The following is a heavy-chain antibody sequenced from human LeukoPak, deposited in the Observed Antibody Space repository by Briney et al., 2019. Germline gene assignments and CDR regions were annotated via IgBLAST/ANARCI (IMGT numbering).Heavy chain of an antibody. D-gene: IGHD1-20*01. J-gene: IGHJ6*02. Sequence: ASVKLSCKASGGTFSSYAISWVRQAPGQGLEWMGGIIPIFGTADYAQKFQGRVTTTADESTSTAYMELSSLRSEDTAVYYCASSGYNWTDYYYYGMDVWGQGTTVTVSS. CDR3: ASSGYNWTDYYYYGMDV. CDR1: GGTFSSYA. V-gene: IGHV1-69*13. CDR2: IIPIFGTA.